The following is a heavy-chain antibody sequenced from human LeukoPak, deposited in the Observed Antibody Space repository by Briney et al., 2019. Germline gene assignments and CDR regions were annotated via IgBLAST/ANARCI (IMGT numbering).Heavy chain of an antibody. V-gene: IGHV4-59*01. D-gene: IGHD2-15*01. Sequence: PSETLSLTCTVSGGSINTYYWSWLRQPPGKGLEWIGYISDSGSPSYTSSLKSRVTISIDTSKKQFSLMLSSVTAADTAIYYCARSTQRYCSGGTCFPYWFDPWGRGALVTVSS. CDR2: ISDSGSP. CDR1: GGSINTYY. J-gene: IGHJ5*02. CDR3: ARSTQRYCSGGTCFPYWFDP.